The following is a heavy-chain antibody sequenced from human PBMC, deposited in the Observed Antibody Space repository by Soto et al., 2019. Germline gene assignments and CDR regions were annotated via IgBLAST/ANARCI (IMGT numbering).Heavy chain of an antibody. CDR3: ARSFMVPVDFFDY. J-gene: IGHJ4*02. Sequence: SETLSLTGSVSNGSLSSNDWGWIGQSPGKGLEWIGNIYYSGSTNYNPSLKSRVTMSVDTSKNQFTLKLSSVTAADTGVYFCARSFMVPVDFFDYWGQGTPVTVSS. CDR1: NGSLSSND. D-gene: IGHD3-10*01. CDR2: IYYSGST. V-gene: IGHV4-59*01.